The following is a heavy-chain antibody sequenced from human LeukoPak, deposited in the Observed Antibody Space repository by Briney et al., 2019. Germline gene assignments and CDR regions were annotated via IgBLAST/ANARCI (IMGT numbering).Heavy chain of an antibody. CDR1: GGTFSSYA. CDR2: IIPIFGTA. CDR3: ASLGARLSPYYFDY. J-gene: IGHJ4*02. V-gene: IGHV1-69*13. D-gene: IGHD6-6*01. Sequence: SVNVSCKASGGTFSSYAISWVRQAPGQGLEWMGGIIPIFGTANYAQKFQGRVTITADESTSTAYMELSSLRSEDTAVYYCASLGARLSPYYFDYWGQGTLVTVSS.